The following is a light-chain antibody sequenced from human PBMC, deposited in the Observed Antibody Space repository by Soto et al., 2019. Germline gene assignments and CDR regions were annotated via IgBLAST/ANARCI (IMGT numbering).Light chain of an antibody. CDR1: QSISNW. V-gene: IGKV1-5*01. J-gene: IGKJ1*01. Sequence: DLQMTQSPSTLSASVGDRVTITCRASQSISNWLAWYQQKPGKAPKLLIYDASSLESGVPSRFSGSGSGTEFTLTISSLQPDDFATYYCQHYNSYSPWTFGQGTKVEIK. CDR3: QHYNSYSPWT. CDR2: DAS.